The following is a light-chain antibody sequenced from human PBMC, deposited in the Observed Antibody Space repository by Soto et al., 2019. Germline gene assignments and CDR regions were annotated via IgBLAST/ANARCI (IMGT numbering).Light chain of an antibody. Sequence: ENGLTQSPCTLSLTQGERATLSCRAIQRVSSGYVAWYQQKPGQAPRLLIYGASSRATGIPDRFRASASGTDFTLTISRLEPEDFAVYFCQQYGGSPAITFGQGTMVDIK. CDR1: QRVSSGY. CDR3: QQYGGSPAIT. J-gene: IGKJ2*01. CDR2: GAS. V-gene: IGKV3-20*01.